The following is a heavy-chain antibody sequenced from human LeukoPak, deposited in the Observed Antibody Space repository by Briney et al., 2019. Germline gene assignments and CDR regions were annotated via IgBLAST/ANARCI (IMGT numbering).Heavy chain of an antibody. V-gene: IGHV3-30*02. CDR1: GFTFSNHG. J-gene: IGHJ3*02. D-gene: IGHD3-22*01. CDR2: IWYDGSNK. CDR3: AKEREKSSGYYFLVDAFDI. Sequence: GGSLRLSCAASGFTFSNHGMHWVRQAPGKGPEWVALIWYDGSNKYYADSVKGRFTISRDNSKNTLYLQMNSLRAEDTAVYYCAKEREKSSGYYFLVDAFDIWGQGTMVTVSS.